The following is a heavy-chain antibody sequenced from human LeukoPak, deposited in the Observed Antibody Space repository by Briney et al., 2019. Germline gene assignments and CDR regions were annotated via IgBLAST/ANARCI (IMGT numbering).Heavy chain of an antibody. CDR3: ARDYYESSGYFDY. CDR2: INPNSGGT. J-gene: IGHJ4*02. Sequence: ASVKVSCKASGYTFTGYYLHWVRQAPGQGLEWMGWINPNSGGTNYAQKFQGRVTMTRDTSVITAYMEVSRLRSDDTAVYYCARDYYESSGYFDYWGQGTLVTVSS. V-gene: IGHV1-2*02. D-gene: IGHD3-22*01. CDR1: GYTFTGYY.